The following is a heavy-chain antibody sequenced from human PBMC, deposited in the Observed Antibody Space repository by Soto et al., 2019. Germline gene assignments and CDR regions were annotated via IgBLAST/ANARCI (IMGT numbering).Heavy chain of an antibody. CDR3: AKESPSEHNGMDV. CDR2: IRSSGGPT. J-gene: IGHJ6*02. CDR1: GFTFSSYA. D-gene: IGHD2-2*01. Sequence: DVHLLESGGGLVQPGGSLRLSCAASGFTFSSYAMSWVRQAPGKGLEWVSGIRSSGGPTYYADSVKGRFTISRDNSKNTLYLQMNSLRAEDTAVYYCAKESPSEHNGMDVWGQGTTVTVSS. V-gene: IGHV3-23*01.